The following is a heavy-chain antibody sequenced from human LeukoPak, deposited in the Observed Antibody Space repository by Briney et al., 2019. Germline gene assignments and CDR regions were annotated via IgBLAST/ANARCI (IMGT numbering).Heavy chain of an antibody. V-gene: IGHV3-7*01. CDR2: IKEDGSEK. Sequence: GGSLRLSCAASGFTFSTYWMTWVRQAPGRGLEWVANIKEDGSEKYYVDSVEGRFTIARDNTKNSVYRQMDTLRAEDTAVYYCVRDGLFCRGFSCSFFRADKRYNYYGMDVWGQGTTVTVSS. CDR1: GFTFSTYW. J-gene: IGHJ6*02. CDR3: VRDGLFCRGFSCSFFRADKRYNYYGMDV. D-gene: IGHD5-12*01.